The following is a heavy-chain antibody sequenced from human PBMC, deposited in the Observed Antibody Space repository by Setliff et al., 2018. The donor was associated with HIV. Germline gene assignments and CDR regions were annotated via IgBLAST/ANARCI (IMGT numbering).Heavy chain of an antibody. D-gene: IGHD2-2*01. Sequence: PSETLSLTCAVSGDSISSGSYYWSWVRQPPGKGLEWIGNILSGGKIYYNPSLRSRLTMSVDTSKNQFSLKLTSLTAADTAIYYCARHVVALGIVVLPAGALDFWGPGTLVTVSS. CDR1: GDSISSGSYY. V-gene: IGHV4-39*01. J-gene: IGHJ4*02. CDR3: ARHVVALGIVVLPAGALDF. CDR2: ILSGGKI.